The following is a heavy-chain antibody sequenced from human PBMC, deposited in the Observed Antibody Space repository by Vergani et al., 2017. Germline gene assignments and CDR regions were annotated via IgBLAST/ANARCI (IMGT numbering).Heavy chain of an antibody. V-gene: IGHV3-23*01. CDR1: GFTFTNYA. CDR2: ISGSGGST. D-gene: IGHD5-12*01. J-gene: IGHJ6*02. Sequence: EVQLLESGGGLVQPGGSLRLSCAASGFTFTNYAMSWVRQAPGKGLEWVSAISGSGGSTYYAGSVKGRFTISRDSSKNTLYLQMNSLSAGDTAVYYCAKANPLNSGYDYLYYYHAMDVWGQGTTVTVSS. CDR3: AKANPLNSGYDYLYYYHAMDV.